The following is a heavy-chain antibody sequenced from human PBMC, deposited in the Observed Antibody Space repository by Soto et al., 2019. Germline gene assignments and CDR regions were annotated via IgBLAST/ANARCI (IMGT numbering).Heavy chain of an antibody. J-gene: IGHJ6*03. V-gene: IGHV4-39*02. CDR3: AREDWNLYYYYYYMDV. D-gene: IGHD1-7*01. Sequence: QLQLQESGPGLVKPSETLSLTCTVSGGSISSSSYYWGWIRQPPGKGLEWIGSIYYSGSTYYNPSLKSRVTISVDTSKNQFSLKLSSVTAADTAVYYCAREDWNLYYYYYYMDVWGKGTTVTVSS. CDR2: IYYSGST. CDR1: GGSISSSSYY.